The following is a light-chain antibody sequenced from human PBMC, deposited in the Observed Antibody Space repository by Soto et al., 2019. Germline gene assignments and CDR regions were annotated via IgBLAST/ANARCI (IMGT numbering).Light chain of an antibody. CDR1: TSDVGGYHY. Sequence: QSALTQPASVSGSPGQSIPISCTGTTSDVGGYHYVSWYQQHPGKAPKLLIYEVINRPSGISDRFSGSKSGNTASLTISGLQAEDEADYYCNAYTTSSTWVFGGGTKLTVL. CDR2: EVI. CDR3: NAYTTSSTWV. J-gene: IGLJ3*02. V-gene: IGLV2-14*01.